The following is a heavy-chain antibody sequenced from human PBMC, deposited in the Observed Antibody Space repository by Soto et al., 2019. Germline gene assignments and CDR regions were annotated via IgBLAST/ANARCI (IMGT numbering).Heavy chain of an antibody. V-gene: IGHV4-30-4*01. D-gene: IGHD6-6*01. CDR1: GGSISSGDYY. CDR3: ARAAAARHLYYYYYGMDV. Sequence: PSETLSLTCTVSGGSISSGDYYWSWIRQPPGKGLEWIGYIYYSGSTYYNPSLKSRVTISVDTSKNQFSLKLSSVTAADTAVYYCARAAAARHLYYYYYGMDVWGQGTPVTVYS. CDR2: IYYSGST. J-gene: IGHJ6*02.